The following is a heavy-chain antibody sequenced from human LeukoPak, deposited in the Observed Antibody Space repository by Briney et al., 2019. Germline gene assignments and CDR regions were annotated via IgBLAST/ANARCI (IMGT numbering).Heavy chain of an antibody. CDR1: GGSISSGGYS. J-gene: IGHJ6*02. D-gene: IGHD6-13*01. V-gene: IGHV4-30-2*01. CDR3: ASSWYHDYCYGMDV. Sequence: PSQTLSLTCAVSGGSISSGGYSWSWIRQPPGKGLEWIGYIYHSGSTYYNPSLKSRVTISVDRSKSQFSLKLSSVTAADTAVYYCASSWYHDYCYGMDVWGQGTTVTVSS. CDR2: IYHSGST.